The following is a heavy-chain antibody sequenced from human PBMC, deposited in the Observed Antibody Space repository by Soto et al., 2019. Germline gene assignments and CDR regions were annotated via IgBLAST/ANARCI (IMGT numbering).Heavy chain of an antibody. J-gene: IGHJ6*02. Sequence: SVKVSCKASGGTFSSYAISWVRQAPGQGLEWMGGIIPIFGTANYAQKFQGRVTITADKSTSTAYMELSSLRSEDTAVYYCARTPSTVLGNYYYYGMDVWGHGTTVTVSS. V-gene: IGHV1-69*06. CDR3: ARTPSTVLGNYYYYGMDV. CDR1: GGTFSSYA. CDR2: IIPIFGTA. D-gene: IGHD4-17*01.